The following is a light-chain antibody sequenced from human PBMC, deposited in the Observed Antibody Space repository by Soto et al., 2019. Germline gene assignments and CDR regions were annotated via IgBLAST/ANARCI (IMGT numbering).Light chain of an antibody. J-gene: IGKJ4*02. CDR3: QQYNNWPLT. CDR1: QSVSSD. Sequence: DTVMTQSPATLSVSPGERATLSCRASQSVSSDLAWYQLKPGQPPRLLIYGASTRATGIPPRFGGSGSGTEVPLSISSPQSEDFALYHCQQYNNWPLTFGGGTMVEIK. V-gene: IGKV3-15*01. CDR2: GAS.